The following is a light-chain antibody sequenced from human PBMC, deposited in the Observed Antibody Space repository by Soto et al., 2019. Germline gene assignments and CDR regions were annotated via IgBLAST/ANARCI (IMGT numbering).Light chain of an antibody. Sequence: IQMTQSQSSLSASVGDRVTITCRASQGIRHDLGWYQQKPGKAPKLLIYRASNLQSGVPSRFSGSGSGTEFTLTITSLQPDDFATYYCQQYNSYPRTFGQGTKVDIK. CDR1: QGIRHD. CDR3: QQYNSYPRT. CDR2: RAS. J-gene: IGKJ1*01. V-gene: IGKV1-17*01.